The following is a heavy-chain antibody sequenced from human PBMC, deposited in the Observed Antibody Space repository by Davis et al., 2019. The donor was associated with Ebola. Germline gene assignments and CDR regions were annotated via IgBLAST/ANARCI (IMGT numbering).Heavy chain of an antibody. D-gene: IGHD6-19*01. Sequence: PGGSLRLSCAASGFTFSSYNMNWVRQAPGKGLEWVSSISSGSSYIYYADSVKGRFTISRDNAKNSLYLQMNSLRAEDTAVYYCARVPGGIAVAGTGGRDYWGQGILVTVSS. J-gene: IGHJ4*02. CDR1: GFTFSSYN. V-gene: IGHV3-21*01. CDR2: ISSGSSYI. CDR3: ARVPGGIAVAGTGGRDY.